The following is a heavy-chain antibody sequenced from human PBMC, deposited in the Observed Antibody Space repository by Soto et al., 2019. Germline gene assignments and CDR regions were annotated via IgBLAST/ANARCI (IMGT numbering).Heavy chain of an antibody. V-gene: IGHV1-18*01. CDR2: ISAYKGRT. D-gene: IGHD3-10*01. Sequence: QGQLVQSGAEVKKPGASVKVSCKASGYTFTSHGITWVRQAPGQGLEWMGWISAYKGRTDYAQRVQGRVTMTTDTSTSTAYMVLRSLRSDDTAVYYCARGVINDAFDIWGQGTMVTVSS. CDR1: GYTFTSHG. J-gene: IGHJ3*02. CDR3: ARGVINDAFDI.